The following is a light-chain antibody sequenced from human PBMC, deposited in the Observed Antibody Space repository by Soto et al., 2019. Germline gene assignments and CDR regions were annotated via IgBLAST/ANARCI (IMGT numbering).Light chain of an antibody. J-gene: IGLJ2*01. CDR2: DVS. CDR1: SSDVGGYNY. Sequence: SVLTQPASVSGAPGQSITISRTGNSSDVGGYNYVSWYQQHPGKAPKLMIYDVSNRPSGVSNRFSGSKSGNTASLTISGLQAEDEADYYCSSYTSSSTAVFGGGTKVTVL. V-gene: IGLV2-14*01. CDR3: SSYTSSSTAV.